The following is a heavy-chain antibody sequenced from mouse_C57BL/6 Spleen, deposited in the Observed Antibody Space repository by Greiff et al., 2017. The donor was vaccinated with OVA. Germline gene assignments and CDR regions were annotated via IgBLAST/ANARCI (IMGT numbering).Heavy chain of an antibody. CDR1: GYTFTDYY. Sequence: EVQLQQSGPELVKPGASVKISCKASGYTFTDYYMNWVKQSHGKSLEWIGDINPNNGGTSYNQKFKGKATLTVDKSSSTAYMELRSLTSEDSAVYYCASLLGSSHGGYFDVWGTGTTVTVSS. D-gene: IGHD1-1*01. CDR3: ASLLGSSHGGYFDV. J-gene: IGHJ1*03. V-gene: IGHV1-26*01. CDR2: INPNNGGT.